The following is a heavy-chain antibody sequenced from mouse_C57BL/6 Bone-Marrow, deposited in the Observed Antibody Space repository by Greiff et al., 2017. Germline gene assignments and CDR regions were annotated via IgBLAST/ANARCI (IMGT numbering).Heavy chain of an antibody. CDR2: IYPGDGDT. V-gene: IGHV1-80*01. J-gene: IGHJ4*01. D-gene: IGHD2-3*01. CDR1: GYAFSSYW. Sequence: QVQLQQSGAELVKPGASVKISCKASGYAFSSYWMNWVKQRPGKGLEWIGQIYPGDGDTNYNGKFKGKATLTADKSSSTAYMQLSSLTSEDSAVYFCASPDGYYPYYYAMDDWGQGTSVTVSS. CDR3: ASPDGYYPYYYAMDD.